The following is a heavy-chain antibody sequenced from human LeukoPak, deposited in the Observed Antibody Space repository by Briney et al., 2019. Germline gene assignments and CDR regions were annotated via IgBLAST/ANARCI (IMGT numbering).Heavy chain of an antibody. D-gene: IGHD3-10*01. CDR1: GYTFTSYD. CDR3: VRGPYGSGISNWFDP. J-gene: IGHJ5*02. V-gene: IGHV1-8*03. CDR2: MNPNSGNT. Sequence: ASVKVSCKASGYTFTSYDINWVRQATGQGLEWMGWMNPNSGNTGYAQKFQGRVTITRDTSISTAYMELSSLRSEDTAVYYCVRGPYGSGISNWFDPWGQGTLVIVSS.